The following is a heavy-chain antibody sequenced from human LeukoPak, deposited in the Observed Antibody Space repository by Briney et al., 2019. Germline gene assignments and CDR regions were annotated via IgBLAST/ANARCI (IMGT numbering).Heavy chain of an antibody. CDR3: ARDSGTNWFDP. J-gene: IGHJ5*02. Sequence: ASVKVSCKASGYTFTSYYMHWVRQAPGQGLEWMGIINPSGGSTSYARKFQGRVTMTRDTSTSTVYMELSSLRSEDTAVYYCARDSGTNWFDPWGQGTLVTVSS. CDR2: INPSGGST. V-gene: IGHV1-46*01. D-gene: IGHD6-25*01. CDR1: GYTFTSYY.